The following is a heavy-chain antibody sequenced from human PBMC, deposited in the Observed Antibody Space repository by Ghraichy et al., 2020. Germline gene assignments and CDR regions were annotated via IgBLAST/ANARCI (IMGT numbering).Heavy chain of an antibody. D-gene: IGHD2-2*01. Sequence: SETLSLTCTVSGGSISSSSYYWGWIRQPPGKGLEWIGSIYYSGSTYYNPSLKSRVTISVDTSKNQFSLKLSSVTAADTAVYYCARRYCSSTSCWRDKGSCFAPWGQGTLVTVSS. CDR1: GGSISSSSYY. CDR3: ARRYCSSTSCWRDKGSCFAP. CDR2: IYYSGST. V-gene: IGHV4-39*01. J-gene: IGHJ5*02.